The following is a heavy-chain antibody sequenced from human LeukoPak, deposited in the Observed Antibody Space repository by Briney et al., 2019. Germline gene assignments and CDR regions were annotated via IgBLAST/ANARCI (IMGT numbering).Heavy chain of an antibody. V-gene: IGHV3-9*01. CDR1: GCTFDNYA. CDR3: ARDIAAAAPNYMDV. D-gene: IGHD6-13*01. CDR2: INWRSDEI. J-gene: IGHJ6*03. Sequence: PGGSLRLSCSASGCTFDNYAMHWVRHAPMKGLEWVASINWRSDEIAYADSVKGRFTISRDNSKHTLYLQMNSLRAEDTAVYYCARDIAAAAPNYMDVWGKGTTVTVSS.